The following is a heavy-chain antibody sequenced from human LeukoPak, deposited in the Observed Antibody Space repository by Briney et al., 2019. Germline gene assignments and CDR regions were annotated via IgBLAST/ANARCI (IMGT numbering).Heavy chain of an antibody. V-gene: IGHV1-46*03. CDR3: ARGRAVGVRAGFDY. CDR1: GYTFTSYY. D-gene: IGHD1-26*01. Sequence: ASVKVSCKASGYTFTSYYMHWVRQAPGQGREWMGIINPSGGSTTYAQKFLGRVTMTRDTSTSTVYMDLSSLRSEETAVYYCARGRAVGVRAGFDYWGQGTLVTVSS. J-gene: IGHJ4*02. CDR2: INPSGGST.